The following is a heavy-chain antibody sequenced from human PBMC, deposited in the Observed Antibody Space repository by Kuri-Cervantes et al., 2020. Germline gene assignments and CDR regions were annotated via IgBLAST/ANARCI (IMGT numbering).Heavy chain of an antibody. Sequence: GESLKISCAASGFTFSSYGMHWVRQAPGKGLEWVAFIRYDGSNKYYADSVKGRFTISRDNSKNTLYLQMNSLRAEDTAVYYCAKDREGFIDYWGQGTLVTVSS. CDR3: AKDREGFIDY. CDR2: IRYDGSNK. CDR1: GFTFSSYG. J-gene: IGHJ4*02. V-gene: IGHV3-30*02. D-gene: IGHD1-26*01.